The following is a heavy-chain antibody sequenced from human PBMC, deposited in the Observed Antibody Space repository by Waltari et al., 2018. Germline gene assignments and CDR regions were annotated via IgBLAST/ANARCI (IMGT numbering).Heavy chain of an antibody. V-gene: IGHV3-30*02. CDR1: GFTFSSYG. CDR2: IRYDGSNK. J-gene: IGHJ4*02. Sequence: QVQLVESGGGVVQPGGSLRLSCAASGFTFSSYGMHWVRPAPGKGLEWVAFIRYDGSNKYYADSVKGRFTISRDNSKNTLYLQMNSLRAEDTAVYYCAKDEGPWGSYRYHYWGQGTLVTVSS. CDR3: AKDEGPWGSYRYHY. D-gene: IGHD3-16*02.